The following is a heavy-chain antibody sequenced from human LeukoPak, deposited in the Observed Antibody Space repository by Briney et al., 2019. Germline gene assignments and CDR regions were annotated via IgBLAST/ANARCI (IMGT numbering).Heavy chain of an antibody. Sequence: KTGGSLRLSCAASGXSFSDYYMSWIRQAPGKGLEWVSYISGSSSYTDYADSVKGRFTISRDNAKNSLYLQMNSLRAEDTAVYYCARTLVAAPGSKGGPWGQGTLVTVSS. J-gene: IGHJ5*02. CDR2: ISGSSSYT. D-gene: IGHD6-13*01. V-gene: IGHV3-11*03. CDR3: ARTLVAAPGSKGGP. CDR1: GXSFSDYY.